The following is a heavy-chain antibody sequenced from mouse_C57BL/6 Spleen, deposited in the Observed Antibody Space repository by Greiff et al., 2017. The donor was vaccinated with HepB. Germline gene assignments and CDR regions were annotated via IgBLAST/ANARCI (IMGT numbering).Heavy chain of an antibody. J-gene: IGHJ2*01. CDR3: AREYLVYFDY. V-gene: IGHV1-80*01. D-gene: IGHD5-1*01. Sequence: VKLMESGAELVKPGASVKISCKASGYAFSSYWMNWVKQRPGKGLEWIGQIYPGDGDTNYNGKFKGKATLTADKSSSTAYMQLSSLTSEDSAVYFCAREYLVYFDYWGQGTTLTVSS. CDR2: IYPGDGDT. CDR1: GYAFSSYW.